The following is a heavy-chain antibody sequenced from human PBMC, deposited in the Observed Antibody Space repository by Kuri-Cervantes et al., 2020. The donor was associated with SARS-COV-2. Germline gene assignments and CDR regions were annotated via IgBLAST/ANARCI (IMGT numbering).Heavy chain of an antibody. CDR2: IYYSGST. CDR3: ARPGGSGSYYDPHAFDI. Sequence: ESLKISCAVYGGSFSGYYWGWIRQLPGKGLEWIGSIYYSGSTYYNPSLKSRVTISVDTSKNQFSLKLSSVTAADTAVYYCARPGGSGSYYDPHAFDIWGQGTMVTVSS. CDR1: GGSFSGYY. V-gene: IGHV4-39*01. D-gene: IGHD3-10*01. J-gene: IGHJ3*02.